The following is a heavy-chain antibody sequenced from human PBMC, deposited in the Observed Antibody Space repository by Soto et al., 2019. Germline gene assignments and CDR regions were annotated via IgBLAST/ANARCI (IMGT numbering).Heavy chain of an antibody. D-gene: IGHD5-18*01. Sequence: QVQLQESGPGLVKPSQTLSLTCSVSGGSISSGGYYWTWIRQHPGKGLEWIGYIHYSGNTYYNPSLQSRGNISGDTSKNHFSLRLSSVTAADTAVYYCARGLAGYSYGSFVYWGQGTLVTVSS. CDR3: ARGLAGYSYGSFVY. J-gene: IGHJ4*02. V-gene: IGHV4-31*03. CDR1: GGSISSGGYY. CDR2: IHYSGNT.